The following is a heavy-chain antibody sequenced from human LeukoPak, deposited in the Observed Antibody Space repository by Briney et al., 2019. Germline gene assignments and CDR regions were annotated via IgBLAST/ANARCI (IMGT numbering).Heavy chain of an antibody. Sequence: GASVKVSCKASGYTFTGYYMHWVRQAPGQGLEWMGWINPNSGGTNYAQKFQGRVTMTRDTSISTAYMELSRLRSDDTAVYYCARDPGETYYYYYMDVWGKGTTVTISS. V-gene: IGHV1-2*02. CDR3: ARDPGETYYYYYMDV. D-gene: IGHD2-21*01. CDR1: GYTFTGYY. J-gene: IGHJ6*03. CDR2: INPNSGGT.